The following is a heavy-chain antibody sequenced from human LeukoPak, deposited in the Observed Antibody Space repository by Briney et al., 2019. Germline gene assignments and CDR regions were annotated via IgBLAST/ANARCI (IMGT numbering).Heavy chain of an antibody. V-gene: IGHV1-18*01. CDR2: ISIYNGNT. CDR3: ARDQYDSVWGSYRPYFDY. D-gene: IGHD3-16*02. J-gene: IGHJ4*02. Sequence: GASVKVSCKASGYTFTSYGISWVRQAPGQGLEWMGSISIYNGNTKYAQNFQGGVTMTTDTSTSTAYMELRSLRSDDTAVYYCARDQYDSVWGSYRPYFDYWGQGTLVTVSS. CDR1: GYTFTSYG.